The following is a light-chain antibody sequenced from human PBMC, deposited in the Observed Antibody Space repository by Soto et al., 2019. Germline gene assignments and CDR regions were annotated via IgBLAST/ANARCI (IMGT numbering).Light chain of an antibody. Sequence: DIQMTQSPSSLSASVGDRVTITCQASQDINNYLHWYQQKPGKAPKLLIYDASNLETGVPSRFSGSGSGTDFTFTISSLHPEDIATYYCQKYDNFLWTFGQGTKVEIK. CDR1: QDINNY. CDR2: DAS. J-gene: IGKJ1*01. CDR3: QKYDNFLWT. V-gene: IGKV1-33*01.